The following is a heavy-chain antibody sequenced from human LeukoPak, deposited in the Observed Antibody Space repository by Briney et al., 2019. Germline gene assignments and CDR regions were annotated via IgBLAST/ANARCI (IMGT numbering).Heavy chain of an antibody. CDR3: TTPNTDYYDSSGYYYFLL. CDR2: IKSKTDGGTT. J-gene: IGHJ4*02. CDR1: GFTFSNAW. V-gene: IGHV3-15*01. D-gene: IGHD3-22*01. Sequence: GGSLRLSCAASGFTFSNAWMSWVRQAPGKGLEWVGRIKSKTDGGTTDYAAPVKGRFTISRDDSKNTLYLQMNSLKTEDTAVYYCTTPNTDYYDSSGYYYFLLWGQGTLVTVSS.